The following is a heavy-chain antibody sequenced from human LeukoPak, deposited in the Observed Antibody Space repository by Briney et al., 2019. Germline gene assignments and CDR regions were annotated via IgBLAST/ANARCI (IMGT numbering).Heavy chain of an antibody. J-gene: IGHJ6*03. CDR1: GYTFTGYY. CDR2: INPNSGGT. CDR3: AREGITMIVVAAGSYYMDV. Sequence: ASVKVSCKASGYTFTGYYMQWVRQAPGQGLEWMGWINPNSGGTNYAQKFQGRVTMTRDTSISTAYMELSRLRSDDTAVYYCAREGITMIVVAAGSYYMDVWGKGTTVTVSS. V-gene: IGHV1-2*02. D-gene: IGHD3-22*01.